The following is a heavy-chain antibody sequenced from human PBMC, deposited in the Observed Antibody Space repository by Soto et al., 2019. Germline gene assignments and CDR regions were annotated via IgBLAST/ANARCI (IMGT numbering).Heavy chain of an antibody. D-gene: IGHD2-15*01. V-gene: IGHV4-39*01. CDR3: ARHEDIVVVVAALGMDV. Sequence: QLQLQESGPGLVKPSETLSLTCTVSGGSISSSSYYWGWIRQPPGKGLEWIGSIYYSGSTYYNPSLKSRVTISVDPSKNQFSLKLSSVTAAETAVYYCARHEDIVVVVAALGMDVWGQGTTVTVS. CDR2: IYYSGST. CDR1: GGSISSSSYY. J-gene: IGHJ6*02.